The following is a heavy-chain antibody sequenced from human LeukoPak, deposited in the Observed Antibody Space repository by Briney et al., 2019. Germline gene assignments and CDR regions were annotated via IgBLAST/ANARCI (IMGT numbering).Heavy chain of an antibody. Sequence: SETLSLTCAVYGGSFSGYYWSWIRQPPGKGLEWIGEINHSGSTNYNPSLKSRVTISVDTSKNQFSLKLSSVTAADTAVYYCARGTPYYDFWSGYYTGMMEKRSLYYFDYWGQGTLVTVSS. CDR3: ARGTPYYDFWSGYYTGMMEKRSLYYFDY. V-gene: IGHV4-34*01. CDR2: INHSGST. D-gene: IGHD3-3*01. CDR1: GGSFSGYY. J-gene: IGHJ4*02.